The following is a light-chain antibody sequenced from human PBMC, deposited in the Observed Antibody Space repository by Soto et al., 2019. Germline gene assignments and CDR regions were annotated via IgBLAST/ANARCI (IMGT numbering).Light chain of an antibody. Sequence: DIQMTQSPSSLSASVGDRVTITCRASQSVSRYLNWYQQKSGKAPKLLIYDASTLQSGVTSRFSGSGSGTDFTLTISSLQPEDFATYYCQQSYSVKTFGQGTKVEIK. CDR2: DAS. CDR3: QQSYSVKT. V-gene: IGKV1-39*01. CDR1: QSVSRY. J-gene: IGKJ1*01.